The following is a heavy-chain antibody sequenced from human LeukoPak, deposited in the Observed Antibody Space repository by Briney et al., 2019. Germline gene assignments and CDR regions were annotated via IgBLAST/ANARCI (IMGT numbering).Heavy chain of an antibody. J-gene: IGHJ4*02. CDR3: ARDGDGAAAGIYTY. V-gene: IGHV3-30*19. D-gene: IGHD6-13*01. CDR2: ILYDGNNE. Sequence: GGSLRLSCAASGFTFSNYGMHWVRQAPGKGLEWVAIILYDGNNEFYADSVKGRFTISRDNSKKTLYLQMNTLATEDTAVYYCARDGDGAAAGIYTYWGQGTLVIVSS. CDR1: GFTFSNYG.